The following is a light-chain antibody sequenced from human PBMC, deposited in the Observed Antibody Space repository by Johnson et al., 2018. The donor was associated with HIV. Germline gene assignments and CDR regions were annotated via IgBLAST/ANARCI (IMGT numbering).Light chain of an antibody. CDR2: DNN. J-gene: IGLJ1*01. CDR1: SSNVGSSF. Sequence: QAVLTQPPSVSAAPGQTVTISCSGSSSNVGSSFVSWYRQVPGTAPKLLIYDNNKRPSGIPGRFSGSKSGPSATLGITGLQTGDEADYYCGTWDSVHYVFGTGTKVTVL. V-gene: IGLV1-51*01. CDR3: GTWDSVHYV.